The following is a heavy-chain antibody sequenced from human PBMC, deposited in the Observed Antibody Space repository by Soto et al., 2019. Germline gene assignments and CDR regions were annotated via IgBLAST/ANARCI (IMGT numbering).Heavy chain of an antibody. D-gene: IGHD3-3*01. Sequence: SETLSLTCTVSGGSISSYYWSWIRQPPGKGLEWIGYIYYSGSTNYNPSLKSRVTISVDTSKNQFSLKLSSVTAADTAVYYCARERGYDFWSGYLGHYYLDVWGKGTTVTVAS. CDR1: GGSISSYY. CDR3: ARERGYDFWSGYLGHYYLDV. J-gene: IGHJ6*03. CDR2: IYYSGST. V-gene: IGHV4-59*01.